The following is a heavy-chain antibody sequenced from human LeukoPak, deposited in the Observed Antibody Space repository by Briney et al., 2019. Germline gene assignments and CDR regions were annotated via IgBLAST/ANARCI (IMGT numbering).Heavy chain of an antibody. J-gene: IGHJ4*02. CDR2: INHSGST. Sequence: PSETLSLTCAVYGGSFSGYYWSWIRQPPGKGLEWIGEINHSGSTNYNPSLKSRVTISVDTSKNQFSLKLSSVTAADTAVYYCARGGYSYGLVPFDYWGQGTLVTVSS. CDR1: GGSFSGYY. V-gene: IGHV4-34*01. D-gene: IGHD5-18*01. CDR3: ARGGYSYGLVPFDY.